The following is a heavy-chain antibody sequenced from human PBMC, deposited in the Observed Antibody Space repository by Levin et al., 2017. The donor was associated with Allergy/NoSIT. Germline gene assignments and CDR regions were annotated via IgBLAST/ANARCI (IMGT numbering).Heavy chain of an antibody. CDR2: ISGSGGST. V-gene: IGHV3-23*01. CDR1: GFTFSSYA. Sequence: GGSLRLSCAASGFTFSSYAMNWVRQAPGKGLEWVSAISGSGGSTYYADSVKGRFTISRDNSKNTLYLQMNSLRAEDTAVYYCAKCPTHFFGNWYFDLWGRGTLVTVSS. D-gene: IGHD3-3*01. CDR3: AKCPTHFFGNWYFDL. J-gene: IGHJ2*01.